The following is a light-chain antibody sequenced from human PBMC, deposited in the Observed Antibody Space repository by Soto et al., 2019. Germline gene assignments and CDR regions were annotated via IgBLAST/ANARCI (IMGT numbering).Light chain of an antibody. CDR3: SSYRRSNTPYV. CDR1: GSDFGDYNY. V-gene: IGLV2-14*01. J-gene: IGLJ1*01. Sequence: QSALTQPASVSGSPGQSITLSCTGTGSDFGDYNYVSWYQQHPGKAPKLMIYAVSNRPSGVSNRFSGSKSGNTASLTISGLQAEDEADYYCSSYRRSNTPYVFGTGTKLTVL. CDR2: AVS.